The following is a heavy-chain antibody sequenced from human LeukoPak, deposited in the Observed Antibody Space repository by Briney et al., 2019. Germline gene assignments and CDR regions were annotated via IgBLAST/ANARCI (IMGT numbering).Heavy chain of an antibody. CDR2: IYYSGST. CDR3: ARVVIVGYWCDP. J-gene: IGHJ5*02. D-gene: IGHD2-21*01. Sequence: PSETLSLTCTVSGGSISSHYWSWIRQPPGKGLEWIGYIYYSGSTNYNPSLKSRVTISVDTSKNQFSLKLSSVTAADTAVYYCARVVIVGYWCDPWGQGTLVTVSS. CDR1: GGSISSHY. V-gene: IGHV4-59*11.